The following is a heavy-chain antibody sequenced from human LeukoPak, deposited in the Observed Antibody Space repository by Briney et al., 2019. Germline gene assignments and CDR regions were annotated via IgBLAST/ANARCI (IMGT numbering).Heavy chain of an antibody. V-gene: IGHV1-69*13. CDR3: ARDRITMVRGVPNWFDP. Sequence: GASVKVSCKASGGTFSSYAISWVRQAPGQGLEWMGGIIPIFGTANYAQKFQGRVTITADESTSTAYMELSSLRSEDTAVYYCARDRITMVRGVPNWFDPWGQGTLVTVSS. D-gene: IGHD3-10*01. CDR2: IIPIFGTA. CDR1: GGTFSSYA. J-gene: IGHJ5*02.